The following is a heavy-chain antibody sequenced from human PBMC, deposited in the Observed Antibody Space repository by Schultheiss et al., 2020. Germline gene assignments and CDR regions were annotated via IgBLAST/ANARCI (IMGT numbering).Heavy chain of an antibody. V-gene: IGHV3-74*01. CDR2: INSDGSST. J-gene: IGHJ5*02. D-gene: IGHD2-21*02. Sequence: GGSLRLSCAASGFTFSSYWMHWVRQAPGKGLVWVSRINSDGSSTSYADSVKGRFTISRDNAKNTLYLQMNSLRAEDTAVYYCARDGENCGGDCYNWFDPWGQGTLVTVSS. CDR1: GFTFSSYW. CDR3: ARDGENCGGDCYNWFDP.